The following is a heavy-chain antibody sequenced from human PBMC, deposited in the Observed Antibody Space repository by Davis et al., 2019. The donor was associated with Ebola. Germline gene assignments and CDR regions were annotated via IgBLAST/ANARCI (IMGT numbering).Heavy chain of an antibody. D-gene: IGHD1-14*01. J-gene: IGHJ4*02. CDR1: AFTFSSDS. Sequence: GESLKISCAASAFTFSSDSMNWVRQAPGKGLECISSISGSASGTSYADSVKGRFTISRDNSRNTLYLQMDSLRAEDTAVYYCARPARGGWGQGTLVTVSS. V-gene: IGHV3-23*01. CDR2: ISGSASGT. CDR3: ARPARGG.